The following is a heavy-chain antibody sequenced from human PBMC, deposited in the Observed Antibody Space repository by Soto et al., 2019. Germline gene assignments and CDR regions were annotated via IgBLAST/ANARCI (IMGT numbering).Heavy chain of an antibody. Sequence: QVQLQESGPGLVKPSGTLSLTCAVSGGSISSSNWWSWVRQPPGKGLEWIGEIYHSGSTNYNPSLKGRVTISEEKSKTQFSLRLSFVPAADTAVYYCARLSRGWYPPIWYFDLWGRGTLVTVSS. D-gene: IGHD6-19*01. V-gene: IGHV4-4*02. J-gene: IGHJ2*01. CDR3: ARLSRGWYPPIWYFDL. CDR2: IYHSGST. CDR1: GGSISSSNW.